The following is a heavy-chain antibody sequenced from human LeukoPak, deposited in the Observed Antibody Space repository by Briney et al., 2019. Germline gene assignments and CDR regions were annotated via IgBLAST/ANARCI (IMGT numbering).Heavy chain of an antibody. J-gene: IGHJ4*02. CDR2: IRTRGTDK. Sequence: GGSLRLSCAASGFIFSSYSFHWLRQAPGKGLEWVAFIRTRGTDKYYTDSVKGRFTISRDDSNNILYLQMNSLRPEDTAMYYCATDYNWSFDWWGQGTLVTVSS. V-gene: IGHV3-30*02. CDR3: ATDYNWSFDW. D-gene: IGHD1-1*01. CDR1: GFIFSSYS.